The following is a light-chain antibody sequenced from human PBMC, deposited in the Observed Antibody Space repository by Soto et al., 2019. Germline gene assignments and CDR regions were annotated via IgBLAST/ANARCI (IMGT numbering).Light chain of an antibody. CDR1: SSNIGNNY. CDR2: DNN. CDR3: GTWDSSLSAGGVV. J-gene: IGLJ2*01. V-gene: IGLV1-51*01. Sequence: QSVLTQPPSVSAAPGQKVTISCSGSSSNIGNNYVSWYQQLPGTAPKLLIYDNNKRPSGIPDRFSGSKSGTSATLGITGLQTGDEADYYCGTWDSSLSAGGVVFGGGTKLPVL.